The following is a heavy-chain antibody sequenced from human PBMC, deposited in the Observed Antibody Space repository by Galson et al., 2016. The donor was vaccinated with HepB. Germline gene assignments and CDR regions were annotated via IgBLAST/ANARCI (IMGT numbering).Heavy chain of an antibody. Sequence: SLRLSCAASGFTFSSYEMNWVRQAPGKGLEWVSYISSSGSNRYYADSVKGRFTISRDNAKNSLYLQMNSLRVEDTAVYYCARALGIVGATYDYFDYWGQGTLVTVSS. CDR1: GFTFSSYE. CDR3: ARALGIVGATYDYFDY. J-gene: IGHJ4*02. D-gene: IGHD1-26*01. V-gene: IGHV3-48*03. CDR2: ISSSGSNR.